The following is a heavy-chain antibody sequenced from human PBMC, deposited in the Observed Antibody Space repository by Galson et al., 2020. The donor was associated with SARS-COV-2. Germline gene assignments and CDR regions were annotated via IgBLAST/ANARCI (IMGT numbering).Heavy chain of an antibody. V-gene: IGHV3-30*18. J-gene: IGHJ4*02. D-gene: IGHD2-15*01. CDR1: GFTFSSYG. Sequence: TGGSLRLSCAASGFTFSSYGMHWVRQAPGKGLEWVAVISYDGSNKYYADSVKGRFTISRDNSKNTLYLQMNSLRAEDTAVYYCAKNEGPYCSGGSCYSRPDYWGQGTLVTVSS. CDR3: AKNEGPYCSGGSCYSRPDY. CDR2: ISYDGSNK.